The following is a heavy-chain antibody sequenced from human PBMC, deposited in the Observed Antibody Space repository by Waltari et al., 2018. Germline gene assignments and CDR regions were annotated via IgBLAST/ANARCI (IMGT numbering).Heavy chain of an antibody. CDR1: GGSFSGYY. V-gene: IGHV4-34*01. J-gene: IGHJ4*02. CDR2: INHSGST. Sequence: QVQLQQWGAGLLKPSETLSLTCAVYGGSFSGYYWSWIRQPPGKGLEWIGEINHSGSTNHHPSPKRRGTISVDTSKNQFALKLSSVTAAYTAVYYCARVPRRSSWYFRYWGQGTLVTVSS. CDR3: ARVPRRSSWYFRY. D-gene: IGHD6-13*01.